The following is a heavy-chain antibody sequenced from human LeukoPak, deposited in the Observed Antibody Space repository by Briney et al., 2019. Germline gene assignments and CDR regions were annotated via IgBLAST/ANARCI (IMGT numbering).Heavy chain of an antibody. J-gene: IGHJ4*02. V-gene: IGHV1-69*04. D-gene: IGHD4-17*01. CDR2: IIPILGIA. CDR1: GGTFSSYA. CDR3: ARLTTVTTSFDY. Sequence: SVKVSCKASGGTFSSYAISWVRQAPGQGLEWMGRIIPILGIANYAQKFQGRVTITADKSTSTAYMELSSLRSEDTAVYYCARLTTVTTSFDYWGQGTLVTVSS.